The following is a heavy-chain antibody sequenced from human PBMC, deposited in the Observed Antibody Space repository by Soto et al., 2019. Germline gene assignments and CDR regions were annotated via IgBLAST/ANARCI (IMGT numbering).Heavy chain of an antibody. J-gene: IGHJ4*02. D-gene: IGHD6-13*01. V-gene: IGHV4-34*01. CDR2: INHSGGT. CDR1: GGSFSGYY. CDR3: ARDPMEAAGKIDY. Sequence: SETLSLTCAVYGGSFSGYYWSWIRQPPGKGLEWIGEINHSGGTNYNPSLKSRVTISVDTSKNQFSLKLSSVTAADTAVYYCARDPMEAAGKIDYWGQGTLVTVSS.